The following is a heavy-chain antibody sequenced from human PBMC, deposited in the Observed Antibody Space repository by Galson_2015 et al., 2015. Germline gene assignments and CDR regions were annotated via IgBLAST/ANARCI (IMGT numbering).Heavy chain of an antibody. J-gene: IGHJ4*02. D-gene: IGHD2-2*01. CDR1: GGSISSGDYY. CDR3: ARVDCSSTSCLHFDY. V-gene: IGHV4-30-4*01. Sequence: LSLTCTVSGGSISSGDYYWSWIRQPPGKGLEWIGYIYYSGSTYYNPSLKSRVTISVDTSKNQFSLKLSSVTAADTAVYYCARVDCSSTSCLHFDYWGQGTLVTVSS. CDR2: IYYSGST.